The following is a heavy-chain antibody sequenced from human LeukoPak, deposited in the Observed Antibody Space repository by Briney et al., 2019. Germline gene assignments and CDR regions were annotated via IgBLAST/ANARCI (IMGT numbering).Heavy chain of an antibody. CDR3: ASGSWSRRFAP. D-gene: IGHD1-14*01. V-gene: IGHV4-34*01. CDR2: MNDSGRT. CDR1: DESLNGYY. Sequence: PSETLPLTCAVYDESLNGYYWSWIRQPPGKGLEWIGEMNDSGRTTYNPSLESRATISAERSKNQFSLKLTSVTAADTAVYYCASGSWSRRFAPWGQGTLVTVSS. J-gene: IGHJ5*02.